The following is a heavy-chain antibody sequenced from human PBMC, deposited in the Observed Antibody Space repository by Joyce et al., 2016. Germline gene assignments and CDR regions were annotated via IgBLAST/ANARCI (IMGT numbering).Heavy chain of an antibody. D-gene: IGHD2-15*01. CDR1: GYIFTSYY. CDR2: INPSGGST. J-gene: IGHJ5*02. V-gene: IGHV1-46*01. CDR3: ARGDIVVVVAVRYNWFDP. Sequence: QVQLVQSGAEVKKPGASVKVSCKASGYIFTSYYMHWVRQAHGQGLGWMGIINPSGGSTSYAQKFQGRVTMTRDTSTSTVYMELSSLRSEDTAVYYCARGDIVVVVAVRYNWFDPWGQGTLVTVSS.